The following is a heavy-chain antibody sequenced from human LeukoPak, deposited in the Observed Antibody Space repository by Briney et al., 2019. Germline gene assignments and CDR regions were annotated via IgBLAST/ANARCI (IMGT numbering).Heavy chain of an antibody. J-gene: IGHJ4*02. CDR1: GFTVSSNY. CDR3: ARHPRGYSYGYVDY. CDR2: IYSGGST. Sequence: GGSLRLSCAASGFTVSSNYMSWVRQAPGKGLEWVSVIYSGGSTYYADSVKGRFTISRDNSKNTLYLQIDSLRAEDTALYYCARHPRGYSYGYVDYWGQGTLVTVSS. V-gene: IGHV3-53*01. D-gene: IGHD5-18*01.